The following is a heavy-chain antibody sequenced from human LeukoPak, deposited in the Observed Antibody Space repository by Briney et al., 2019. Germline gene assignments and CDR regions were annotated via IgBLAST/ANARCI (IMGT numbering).Heavy chain of an antibody. CDR2: INPSGGST. J-gene: IGHJ4*02. D-gene: IGHD5-12*01. CDR1: GYTFTNYY. CDR3: AREGEIGYDLSDY. Sequence: GSVKVSCKASGYTFTNYYMNWVRQAPGQGLEWMGIINPSGGSTSYAQKFQGRVTVTRDTSTSTVYMELSSLRSEDTAMYYCAREGEIGYDLSDYWGRGTLVTVSS. V-gene: IGHV1-46*01.